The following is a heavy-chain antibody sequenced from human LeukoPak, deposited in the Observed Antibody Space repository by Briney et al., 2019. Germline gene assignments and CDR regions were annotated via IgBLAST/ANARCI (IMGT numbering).Heavy chain of an antibody. CDR2: ISAYNGNT. J-gene: IGHJ4*02. Sequence: ASVKVSCKVSGYTLTELSMHWVRQAPGQGLEWMGWISAYNGNTNYAQKLQGRVTMTTDTSTSTAYMELRSLRSDDTAVYYCARGSPSGDYWGQGTLVTVSS. CDR1: GYTLTELS. V-gene: IGHV1-18*01. CDR3: ARGSPSGDY. D-gene: IGHD3-10*01.